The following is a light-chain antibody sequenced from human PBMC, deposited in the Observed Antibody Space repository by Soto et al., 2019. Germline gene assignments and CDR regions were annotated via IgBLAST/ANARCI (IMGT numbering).Light chain of an antibody. CDR1: SSDVGGHNY. V-gene: IGLV2-8*01. J-gene: IGLJ3*02. Sequence: QSALTQPPSASGSPGQSVTISCTGTSSDVGGHNYVSWYQQHPGKAPKLMIYEVTKRPSGVPDRFSASKSGNTASLTVSGLQAEDEADYYCTSFAGGNNLVVFGGGTKVTVL. CDR3: TSFAGGNNLVV. CDR2: EVT.